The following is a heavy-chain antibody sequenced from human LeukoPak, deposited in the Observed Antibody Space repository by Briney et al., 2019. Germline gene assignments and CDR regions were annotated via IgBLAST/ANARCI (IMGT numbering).Heavy chain of an antibody. Sequence: AASVKVSCKASGGTFSSYAISWVRQAPGQGLEWMGRIIPILGIANYAQKFQGRVTITADKSTSTAYMELSSLRSEGTAVYYCARDTDYGDPTLYYYYGMDVWGQGTTVTVSS. CDR3: ARDTDYGDPTLYYYYGMDV. CDR1: GGTFSSYA. J-gene: IGHJ6*02. D-gene: IGHD4-17*01. CDR2: IIPILGIA. V-gene: IGHV1-69*04.